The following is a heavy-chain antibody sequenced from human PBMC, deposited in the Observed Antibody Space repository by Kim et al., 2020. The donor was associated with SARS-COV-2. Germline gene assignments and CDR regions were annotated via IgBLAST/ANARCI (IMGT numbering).Heavy chain of an antibody. V-gene: IGHV3-21*06. D-gene: IGHD2-21*02. CDR2: ISSSGNYI. CDR3: ARDYYGDWYFDY. CDR1: GFTFISYS. Sequence: GGSLRLSCAVSGFTFISYSMNWVRQVPGKGLEWVSSISSSGNYINYADSVKGRFTISRDNAKNSLYLQMDSLRAEDMAVYYCARDYYGDWYFDYWGQGTLVTVSS. J-gene: IGHJ4*02.